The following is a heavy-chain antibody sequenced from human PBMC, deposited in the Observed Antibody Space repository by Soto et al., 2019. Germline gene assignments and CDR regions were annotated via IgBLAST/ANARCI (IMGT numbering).Heavy chain of an antibody. J-gene: IGHJ3*02. Sequence: QVQLVQSGAEVKKPGSSVKVSCKASGGTFSSYTISWVRQAPGQGLEWMGRIIPILGIANYAQKFQGRVTITADKSTSTAYMELSSLRSEDTAVYYCARGVVAATNDAFDIWCQGTMVTVSS. CDR1: GGTFSSYT. CDR3: ARGVVAATNDAFDI. D-gene: IGHD2-15*01. CDR2: IIPILGIA. V-gene: IGHV1-69*02.